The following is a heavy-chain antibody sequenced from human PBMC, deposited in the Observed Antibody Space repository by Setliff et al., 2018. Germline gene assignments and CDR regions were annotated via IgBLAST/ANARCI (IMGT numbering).Heavy chain of an antibody. CDR1: GGSISSSIYY. D-gene: IGHD3-22*01. CDR3: ATRTYYVSNGYYYAIAGPFDI. Sequence: SETLSLTCSVSGGSISSSIYYWGWIRQPPGKGLERIGSIYYSGSTYYSPSLKRRVTISVDTSKNQFSLKLSSVTAADTAVYYCATRTYYVSNGYYYAIAGPFDIWGQGTMVTVSS. J-gene: IGHJ3*02. V-gene: IGHV4-39*01. CDR2: IYYSGST.